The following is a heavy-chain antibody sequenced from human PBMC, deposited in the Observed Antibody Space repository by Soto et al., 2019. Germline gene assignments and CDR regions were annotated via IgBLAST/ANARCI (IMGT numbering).Heavy chain of an antibody. Sequence: ASVKVSCTASGFTFTSSAVQWVRQARGQRLEWIGWIVVGSGNTNYAQKFQERVTITRDMSTSTAYMELSSLRSEDTAVYYCAAEGRHWNYEYWGQGTLVTVSS. D-gene: IGHD1-7*01. J-gene: IGHJ4*02. CDR3: AAEGRHWNYEY. V-gene: IGHV1-58*01. CDR2: IVVGSGNT. CDR1: GFTFTSSA.